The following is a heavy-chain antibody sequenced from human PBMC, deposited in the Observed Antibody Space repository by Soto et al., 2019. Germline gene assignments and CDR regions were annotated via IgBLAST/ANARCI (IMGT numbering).Heavy chain of an antibody. Sequence: GGSLRLSCAASGFTVSSNYMSWVRQAPGKGLEWVSVIYSGGTTYYADSVKGRFTISRDNSKNKLYLQMDSLRAEDTAVYYCARAHEMAAYFDYWGQGTLVTVSS. CDR2: IYSGGTT. CDR3: ARAHEMAAYFDY. J-gene: IGHJ4*02. D-gene: IGHD6-13*01. V-gene: IGHV3-53*01. CDR1: GFTVSSNY.